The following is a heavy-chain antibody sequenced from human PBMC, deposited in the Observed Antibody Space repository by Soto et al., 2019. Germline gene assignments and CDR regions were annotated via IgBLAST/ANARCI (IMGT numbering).Heavy chain of an antibody. CDR1: GGSIRGYC. V-gene: IGHV4-59*01. Sequence: SETLSLTCAVSGGSIRGYCWSWIRQPPGKGLEWIGYVDDSGSTSYNYKPSLKSRVTISVDTSKNQFSLNLRSVTAADTALYCCARDTAFNYWGQGALVTVSS. CDR3: ARDTAFNY. CDR2: VDDSGSTSY. J-gene: IGHJ4*02. D-gene: IGHD4-17*01.